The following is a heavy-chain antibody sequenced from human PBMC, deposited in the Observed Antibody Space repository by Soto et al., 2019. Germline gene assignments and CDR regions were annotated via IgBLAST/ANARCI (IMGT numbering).Heavy chain of an antibody. CDR1: GGSISSYY. D-gene: IGHD3-10*01. CDR2: IYYSGST. V-gene: IGHV4-59*01. CDR3: AREGMDRGVIAYNWFAP. Sequence: SETLSLTCTVSGGSISSYYWSWIRQPPGKGLEWIGYIYYSGSTNYNPSLKSRVTISVDTSKNQFSLKLSSVTAADTAVYYCAREGMDRGVIAYNWFAPWGQGTLVTVS. J-gene: IGHJ5*02.